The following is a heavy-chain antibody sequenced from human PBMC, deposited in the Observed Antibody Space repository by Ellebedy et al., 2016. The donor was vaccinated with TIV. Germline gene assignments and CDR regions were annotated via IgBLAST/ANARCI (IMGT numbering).Heavy chain of an antibody. D-gene: IGHD3-3*01. CDR2: MNPNSGNT. V-gene: IGHV1-8*01. CDR3: ARVDFWSGYSY. Sequence: ASVKVSXXASGYTFTRYDINWVRQATGQGLEWMGWMNPNSGNTGYAQKFQGRVTMTRNTSISTAYMELSSLRSEDTAVYYCARVDFWSGYSYWGQGTLVTVSS. CDR1: GYTFTRYD. J-gene: IGHJ4*02.